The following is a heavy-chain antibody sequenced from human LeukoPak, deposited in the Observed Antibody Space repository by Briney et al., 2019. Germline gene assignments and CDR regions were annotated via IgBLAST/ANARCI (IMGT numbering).Heavy chain of an antibody. CDR3: ARELWFGSIAIPPFDY. D-gene: IGHD3-10*01. CDR1: GFTFSTYG. Sequence: PGGSLRLSCAASGFTFSTYGMLWVRQAPGQGPEWVALIRYDGSNKYYADSVKGRFTISRDNSKNTLYLQMNSLRAEDTAVYYCARELWFGSIAIPPFDYWGQGTLVTVSS. V-gene: IGHV3-30*02. J-gene: IGHJ4*02. CDR2: IRYDGSNK.